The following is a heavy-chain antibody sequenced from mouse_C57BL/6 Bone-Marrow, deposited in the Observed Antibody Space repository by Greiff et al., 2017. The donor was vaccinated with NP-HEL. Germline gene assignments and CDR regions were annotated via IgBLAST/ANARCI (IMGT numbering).Heavy chain of an antibody. CDR3: ARRRGYPYWYFDV. CDR2: INYDGSST. D-gene: IGHD2-14*01. J-gene: IGHJ1*03. Sequence: EVNVVESEGGLVQPGSSMKLSCTASGFTFSDYYMAWVRQVPEKGLEWVANINYDGSSTYYLDSLKSRFIISRDNAKNILYLQMSSLKSEDTATYYCARRRGYPYWYFDVWGTGTTVTVSS. CDR1: GFTFSDYY. V-gene: IGHV5-16*01.